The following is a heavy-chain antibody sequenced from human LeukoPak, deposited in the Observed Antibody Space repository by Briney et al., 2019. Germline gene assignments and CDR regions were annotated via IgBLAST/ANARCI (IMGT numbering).Heavy chain of an antibody. CDR1: GFTFSSYA. V-gene: IGHV3-64*01. CDR2: ISSNGGST. Sequence: PGRSLRLSCAASGFTFSSYAMHWVRQAPGKGLEYVSAISSNGGSTYYANSVKGRFTISRDNSKNTLYLQMGSLRAEDMAVYYCARGRGYSPGPLDLVDYWGQGTLVTVSS. J-gene: IGHJ4*02. CDR3: ARGRGYSPGPLDLVDY. D-gene: IGHD5-18*01.